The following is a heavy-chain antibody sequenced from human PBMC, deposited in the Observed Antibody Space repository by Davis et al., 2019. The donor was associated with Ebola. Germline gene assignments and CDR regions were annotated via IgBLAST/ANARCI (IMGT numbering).Heavy chain of an antibody. CDR3: AKDRGSSSWYFDL. D-gene: IGHD6-6*01. J-gene: IGHJ2*01. V-gene: IGHV3-9*01. CDR2: ISWNSGSI. CDR1: GFTFDDYA. Sequence: SLKISCAASGFTFDDYAMHWVRQAPGKGLEWVSGISWNSGSIGYADSVKGRFTISRDNAKNSLYLQMNSLRAEDTAVYYCAKDRGSSSWYFDLWGRGTLVTVSS.